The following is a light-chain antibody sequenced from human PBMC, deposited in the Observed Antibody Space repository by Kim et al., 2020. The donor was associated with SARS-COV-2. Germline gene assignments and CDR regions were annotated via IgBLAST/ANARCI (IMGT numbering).Light chain of an antibody. CDR3: QQYENPPFT. V-gene: IGKV1-33*01. Sequence: STSVGDKVAITCQASLDIRNPLSWFQQKPGKAPKLLIYDASNLEAGVPSRFSGSGAGSHFTFTISSLQAEDIATYYCQQYENPPFTFGQGTKLEI. CDR2: DAS. CDR1: LDIRNP. J-gene: IGKJ2*01.